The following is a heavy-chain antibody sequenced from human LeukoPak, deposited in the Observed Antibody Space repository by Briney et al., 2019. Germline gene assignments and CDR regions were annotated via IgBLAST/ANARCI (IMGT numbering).Heavy chain of an antibody. CDR3: ALVLSSRWLQLDY. D-gene: IGHD5-24*01. V-gene: IGHV3-21*01. J-gene: IGHJ4*02. CDR1: GFTFSSYS. Sequence: GGSLRLSCAASGFTFSSYSMNWVRQAPGKGLEWVSSISSSSSYIYYADSVKGRFTISRDNSKNTLYLQMNSLRAEDTAVYYCALVLSSRWLQLDYWGQGTLVTVSS. CDR2: ISSSSSYI.